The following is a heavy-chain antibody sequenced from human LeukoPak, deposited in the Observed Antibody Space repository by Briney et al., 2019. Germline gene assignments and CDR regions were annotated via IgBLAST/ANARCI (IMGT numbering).Heavy chain of an antibody. V-gene: IGHV3-53*01. J-gene: IGHJ4*02. Sequence: SGGSLRLSWAASGFTVSSNYMNWVRQAPGKGLEWVSLIFSGGTKHHADSVKGRFTISRDNSKNTVYLQMNSLRVDDTAVYYCARRRSKAYENWGQGTLVTVSS. CDR1: GFTVSSNY. CDR3: ARRRSKAYEN. CDR2: IFSGGTK. D-gene: IGHD3-22*01.